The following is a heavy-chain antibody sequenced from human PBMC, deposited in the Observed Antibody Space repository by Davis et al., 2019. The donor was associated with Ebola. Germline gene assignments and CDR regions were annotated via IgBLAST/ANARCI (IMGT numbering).Heavy chain of an antibody. CDR3: AREARSYTMVRGVISACDY. CDR2: ISSSSSYI. Sequence: PGGSLRLSCAASGFTFSSYSMNWVRQAPGKGLEWVSSISSSSSYIYYADSVKGRFTISRDNAKNSLYLQMNSLRAEDTAVYYCAREARSYTMVRGVISACDYWGQGTLVTVSS. V-gene: IGHV3-21*01. J-gene: IGHJ4*02. CDR1: GFTFSSYS. D-gene: IGHD3-10*01.